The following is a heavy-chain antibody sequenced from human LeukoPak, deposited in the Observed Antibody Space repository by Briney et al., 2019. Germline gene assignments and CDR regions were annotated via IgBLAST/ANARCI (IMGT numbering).Heavy chain of an antibody. D-gene: IGHD3-16*01. CDR2: ISGSGGST. CDR1: GFTFSSYA. V-gene: IGHV3-23*01. CDR3: AKVVGRDGFNLGEDSYYFDY. Sequence: PGGSLRLSCAASGFTFSSYAMSWVRQTPGKGLEWVSAISGSGGSTYYADSVKGRFTISRDNSKNTLYLQMNSLRADDTAVYYCAKVVGRDGFNLGEDSYYFDYWGQGTLVTVSS. J-gene: IGHJ4*02.